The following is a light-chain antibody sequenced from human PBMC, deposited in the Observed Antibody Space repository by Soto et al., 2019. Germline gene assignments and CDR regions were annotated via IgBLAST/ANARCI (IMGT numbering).Light chain of an antibody. CDR1: QSVYSG. CDR3: QQYENSPIT. Sequence: ETVMTQSPATLSVSPGEVATLSCRASQSVYSGLAWYQQKPGHAPRLLIYGASTRATGIPARFSGSRSGPEFTLTINSLQSEDFAVYYCQQYENSPITFGQGTRLEIK. V-gene: IGKV3-15*01. CDR2: GAS. J-gene: IGKJ5*01.